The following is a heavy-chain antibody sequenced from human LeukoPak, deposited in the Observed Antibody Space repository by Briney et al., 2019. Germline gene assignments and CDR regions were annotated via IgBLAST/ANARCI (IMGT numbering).Heavy chain of an antibody. CDR2: FDPEDGET. V-gene: IGHV1-24*01. CDR1: GYTLTELP. J-gene: IGHJ4*02. CDR3: ATDLLYGSGSYDFDY. D-gene: IGHD3-10*01. Sequence: ASVKVSCKVSGYTLTELPMHWVRQAPGKGLEWMGGFDPEDGETIYAQKFQGRVTMTEDTSTDTAYMELSSLRSEDTAVYYCATDLLYGSGSYDFDYWGQGTLVTVSS.